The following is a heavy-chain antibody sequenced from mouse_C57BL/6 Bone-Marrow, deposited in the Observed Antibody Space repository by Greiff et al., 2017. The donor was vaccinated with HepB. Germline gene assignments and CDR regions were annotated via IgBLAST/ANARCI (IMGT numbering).Heavy chain of an antibody. Sequence: QVQLQQPGAELVRPGSSVKLSCKASGYTFTSYWMDWVKQRHGQGLEWIGNIYPSDSETHYNQKFKDKATLTVDKSSSTAYMQISSLTSEDSAVYYCARPPFITTGVFAYWGQGTLVTVSA. D-gene: IGHD1-1*01. CDR3: ARPPFITTGVFAY. CDR2: IYPSDSET. J-gene: IGHJ3*01. V-gene: IGHV1-61*01. CDR1: GYTFTSYW.